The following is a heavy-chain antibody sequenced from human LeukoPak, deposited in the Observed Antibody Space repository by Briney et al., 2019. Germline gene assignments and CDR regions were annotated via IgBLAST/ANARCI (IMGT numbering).Heavy chain of an antibody. V-gene: IGHV3-23*01. CDR1: GFTFSSYV. J-gene: IGHJ4*02. D-gene: IGHD2-21*01. CDR3: AKALIDNYCAGDCHYYFDY. CDR2: ISGSGGTT. Sequence: GGSLRLSCAASGFTFSSYVMSWVRQAPGKGLDWVSVISGSGGTTYYADSVKGRFTVSRDTSKNTLYLQMNSLRAEDTAVYYCAKALIDNYCAGDCHYYFDYWGQGTLVTVSS.